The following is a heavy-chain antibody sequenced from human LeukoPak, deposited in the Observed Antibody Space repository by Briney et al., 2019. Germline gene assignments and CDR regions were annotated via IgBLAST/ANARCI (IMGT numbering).Heavy chain of an antibody. Sequence: GASVKLSCKPSGYTFTSYYLNGVRQAPGQGGEGMGNIDPSYRRAFYAQKFQGRVTMTRDTFTSTAYMELRSLRSDDTAVYYCARGAVVPAANKPSGLQSTRPHYYYYGMDVWGQGTTVTVSS. J-gene: IGHJ6*02. V-gene: IGHV1-46*01. D-gene: IGHD2-2*01. CDR3: ARGAVVPAANKPSGLQSTRPHYYYYGMDV. CDR1: GYTFTSYY. CDR2: IDPSYRRA.